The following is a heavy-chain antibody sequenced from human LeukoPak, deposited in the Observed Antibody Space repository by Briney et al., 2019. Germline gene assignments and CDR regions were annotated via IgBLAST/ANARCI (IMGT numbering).Heavy chain of an antibody. D-gene: IGHD5-18*01. CDR3: AKERPGYHAVDY. J-gene: IGHJ4*02. CDR2: ISYDGSNK. Sequence: PGGSLRLSCAASGFTLSSYAMHWVRQAPGKGREGVAVISYDGSNKYYADSVKGRFTISRDNSKNTLYLQMNSLRAEDTAVYYCAKERPGYHAVDYWGQGTLVTVSS. CDR1: GFTLSSYA. V-gene: IGHV3-30*04.